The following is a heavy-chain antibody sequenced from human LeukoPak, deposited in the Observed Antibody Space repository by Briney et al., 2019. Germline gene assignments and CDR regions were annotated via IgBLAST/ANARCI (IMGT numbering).Heavy chain of an antibody. CDR1: GFTFSSYE. Sequence: GGSLRLSCAASGFTFSSYEMNWVRQAPGKGLEWVSSISSSSSYIYYADSVKGRFTISRDNAKNSVYLQMNSLGAEDTALYYCARGVRGALGQNAFDIWGQGTMVTVSS. D-gene: IGHD1-26*01. CDR3: ARGVRGALGQNAFDI. J-gene: IGHJ3*02. CDR2: ISSSSSYI. V-gene: IGHV3-21*06.